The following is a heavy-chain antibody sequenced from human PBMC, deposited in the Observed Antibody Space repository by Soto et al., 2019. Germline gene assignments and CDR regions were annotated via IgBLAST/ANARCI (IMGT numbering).Heavy chain of an antibody. CDR2: IHHSVTT. V-gene: IGHV4-30-4*01. CDR1: GDAISSGPNF. CDR3: ARARGYCSGHSCSLFYFHGLDV. D-gene: IGHD2-15*01. Sequence: SEPLSLTCTVSGDAISSGPNFWSWIRQPPGKALEWMGFIHHSVTTCYNPSLKSPVMTSGDTSENKISLKMHSLTAADQAVYYCARARGYCSGHSCSLFYFHGLDVCGQGNKVT. J-gene: IGHJ6*02.